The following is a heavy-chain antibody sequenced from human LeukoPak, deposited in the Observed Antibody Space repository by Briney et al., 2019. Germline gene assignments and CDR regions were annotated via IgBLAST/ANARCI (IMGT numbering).Heavy chain of an antibody. V-gene: IGHV3-30*02. CDR1: GFSFRSYG. J-gene: IGHJ4*02. Sequence: GGSLRLSCVASGFSFRSYGMHWVRQAPGKGLEWVAFLPSHESYAAYADSVKGRFTISRDNFKNTLYLQMNSLRSEDTAVYYCAKEEFSHSVGFDYWGQGTLVTVSS. CDR2: LPSHESYA. D-gene: IGHD3-10*01. CDR3: AKEEFSHSVGFDY.